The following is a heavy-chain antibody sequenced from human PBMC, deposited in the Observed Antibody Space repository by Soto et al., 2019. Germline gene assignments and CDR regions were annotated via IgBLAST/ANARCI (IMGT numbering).Heavy chain of an antibody. CDR3: ARAYGGNTEGDAIDI. V-gene: IGHV1-46*01. CDR1: GYTFTSYY. Sequence: ASVKVSCKASGYTFTSYYMHWVRQAPGQGLEWMGIINPSGGSTSYAQKFQGRVTMTRDTSTSTVYMELSSLRSEDTAVYYCARAYGGNTEGDAIDIWGQGTMVTVSS. CDR2: INPSGGST. D-gene: IGHD2-15*01. J-gene: IGHJ3*02.